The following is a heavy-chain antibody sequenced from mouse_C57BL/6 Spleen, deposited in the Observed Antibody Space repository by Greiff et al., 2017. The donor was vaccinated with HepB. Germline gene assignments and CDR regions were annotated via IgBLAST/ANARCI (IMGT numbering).Heavy chain of an antibody. CDR3: ARDGYYGRGAMDY. V-gene: IGHV7-1*01. CDR2: SRNKANDYTT. Sequence: DVKLVESGGGLVQSGRSLRLSCATSGFTFSDFYMEWVRQAPGKGLEWIAASRNKANDYTTEYSASVKGRFIVSRDTSQSILYLQMNALRAEDTAIYYCARDGYYGRGAMDYWGQGTSVTVSS. D-gene: IGHD1-1*01. J-gene: IGHJ4*01. CDR1: GFTFSDFY.